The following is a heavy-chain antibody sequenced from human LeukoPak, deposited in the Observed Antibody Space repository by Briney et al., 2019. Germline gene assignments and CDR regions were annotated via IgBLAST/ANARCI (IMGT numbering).Heavy chain of an antibody. V-gene: IGHV3-74*01. CDR2: INPDGSIT. J-gene: IGHJ4*02. CDR3: ARENWYLDF. Sequence: GGSLRLSCAASGFTFSTFWMHWVRQAPGEGLVWVSRINPDGSITDYADSVKGRFTIPRDNAKNMLYLQMNSLRAEDTAVYYCARENWYLDFWGQGTLVTVSS. CDR1: GFTFSTFW. D-gene: IGHD1-1*01.